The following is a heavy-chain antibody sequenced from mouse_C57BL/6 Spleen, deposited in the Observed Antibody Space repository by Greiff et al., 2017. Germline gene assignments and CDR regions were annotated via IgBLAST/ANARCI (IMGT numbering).Heavy chain of an antibody. D-gene: IGHD1-1*01. CDR3: ARGGGYYGSSSCAMDY. Sequence: EVKLMESGPGLVKPSQSLSLTCSVTGYSITSGYYWNWIRQFPGNKLEWMGYISYDGSNNYNPSLKNRIAITRDTSKNQFFLKLNSVTTEDTATYYCARGGGYYGSSSCAMDYWGQGTSVTVSS. CDR2: ISYDGSN. J-gene: IGHJ4*01. V-gene: IGHV3-6*01. CDR1: GYSITSGYY.